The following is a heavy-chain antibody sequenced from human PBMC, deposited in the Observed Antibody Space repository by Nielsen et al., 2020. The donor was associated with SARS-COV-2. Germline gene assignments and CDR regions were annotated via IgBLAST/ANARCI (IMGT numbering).Heavy chain of an antibody. Sequence: GESLKISCQGSGYSFTSYWIGWVRQMPGKGLEWMGIIYPGDSDTRYSPSFQGQVTISADKSISTAYLQWSSLKASDTAMYYCARRGILTGYVFDYWGQGTLVTVSS. J-gene: IGHJ4*02. V-gene: IGHV5-51*01. D-gene: IGHD3-9*01. CDR1: GYSFTSYW. CDR2: IYPGDSDT. CDR3: ARRGILTGYVFDY.